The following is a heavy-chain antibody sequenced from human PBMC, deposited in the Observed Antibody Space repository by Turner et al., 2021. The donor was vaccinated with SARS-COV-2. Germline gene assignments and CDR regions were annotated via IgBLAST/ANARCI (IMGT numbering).Heavy chain of an antibody. V-gene: IGHV3-33*01. D-gene: IGHD6-19*01. CDR3: ARPIPSYSSGWYGCYFDY. Sequence: QVQPVESGGGVVQPGRCLRLACAASGFTFGSEGMHWVRQAPGKGLEWVAFIWYDGSNKHYADAVKGRFTISRDSSKNTLYLQMNSLRAEDTAVYYCARPIPSYSSGWYGCYFDYWGQGTLVTVSS. J-gene: IGHJ4*02. CDR2: IWYDGSNK. CDR1: GFTFGSEG.